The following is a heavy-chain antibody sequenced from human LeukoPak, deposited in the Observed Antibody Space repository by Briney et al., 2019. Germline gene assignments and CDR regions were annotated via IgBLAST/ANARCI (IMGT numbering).Heavy chain of an antibody. CDR1: GFTFSIYC. J-gene: IGHJ4*02. V-gene: IGHV3-23*01. CDR3: AKDGRIVATTAFLDY. D-gene: IGHD5-12*01. Sequence: GGSLRLSCAASGFTFSIYCMSWVRQAPGKGLGWVSAISGGGGSTYYADSVKGRFTISRDNSKNTLYLQMNSLRAEDTAVYYCAKDGRIVATTAFLDYWGQGTLVTVSS. CDR2: ISGGGGST.